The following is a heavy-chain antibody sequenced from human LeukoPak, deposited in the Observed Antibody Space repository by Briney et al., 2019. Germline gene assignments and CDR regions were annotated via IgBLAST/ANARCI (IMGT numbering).Heavy chain of an antibody. CDR2: MNPNSANT. V-gene: IGHV1-8*03. CDR3: ARAIRYQLLSDY. Sequence: ASVKVSCKTSGYTFSTYDINWLRQAAGQGLEWMGWMNPNSANTGFAKKFQGRAAITSDTSTATAYLELSSLTSEDTAVYYCARAIRYQLLSDYWGQGTLVTVSS. J-gene: IGHJ4*02. CDR1: GYTFSTYD. D-gene: IGHD2-2*01.